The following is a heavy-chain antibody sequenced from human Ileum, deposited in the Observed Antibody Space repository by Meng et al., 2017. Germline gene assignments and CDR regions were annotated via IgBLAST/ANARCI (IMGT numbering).Heavy chain of an antibody. D-gene: IGHD3-10*01. J-gene: IGHJ4*02. CDR2: TYYNGSP. CDR3: ARERRHYYGSGSFDY. V-gene: IGHV4-30-4*01. Sequence: QVQLQESGPGLVKPSQTLSLTCSVSGGSFSSDNYYWTWIRPTPGKGLEWIGLTYYNGSPFYNPSLRSRVTISVDTSKDQFSLKLTSVTAADTAVYYCARERRHYYGSGSFDYWGQGSLVTVSS. CDR1: GGSFSSDNYY.